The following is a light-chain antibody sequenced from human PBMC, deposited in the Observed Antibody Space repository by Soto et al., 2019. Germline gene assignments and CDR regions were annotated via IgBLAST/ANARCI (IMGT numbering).Light chain of an antibody. CDR1: QSISSW. CDR2: DAS. J-gene: IGKJ5*01. CDR3: QQLNSYST. Sequence: DIQMTQSPSTLSASVGDRVTITCRASQSISSWLAWYQQKPGKAPKLLIYDASNLESGVPSRFSGSGSGTEFTLTISSLQPEDFATYYCQQLNSYSTFGQGTRLEIK. V-gene: IGKV1-5*01.